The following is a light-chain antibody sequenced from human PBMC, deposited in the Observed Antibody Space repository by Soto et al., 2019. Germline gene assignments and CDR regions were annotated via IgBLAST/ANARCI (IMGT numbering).Light chain of an antibody. CDR1: SSNIGSNT. J-gene: IGLJ3*02. CDR3: AAWDDSLNGV. V-gene: IGLV1-44*01. CDR2: SNN. Sequence: QSVLTQPPSASGTPGQRVTISCSGSSSNIGSNTVNWYQQLPGTAPKLLIYSNNQRPSGVPDRFSSSKSGTSASLAISGLQSEEDADYYCAAWDDSLNGVFGGGTKPTVL.